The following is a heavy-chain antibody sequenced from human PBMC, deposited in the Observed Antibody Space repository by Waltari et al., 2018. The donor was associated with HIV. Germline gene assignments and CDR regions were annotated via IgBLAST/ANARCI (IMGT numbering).Heavy chain of an antibody. D-gene: IGHD1-26*01. Sequence: QLHLQESGPGLVKPSETLSLTRTVSGGSVRSSSSFCGWISQPPGKGLEWVGRIYYTGRAYYNPSLKSRVTISVDTSKNQFSLKVTSVTAADTAVYYCARHALRVGAAYWNFDLWGRGTLVTVSS. V-gene: IGHV4-39*01. CDR3: ARHALRVGAAYWNFDL. CDR2: IYYTGRA. J-gene: IGHJ2*01. CDR1: GGSVRSSSSF.